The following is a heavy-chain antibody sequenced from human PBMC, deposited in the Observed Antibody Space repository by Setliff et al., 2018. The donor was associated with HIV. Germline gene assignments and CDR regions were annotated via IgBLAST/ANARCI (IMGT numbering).Heavy chain of an antibody. J-gene: IGHJ5*02. D-gene: IGHD3-3*01. CDR3: ARHFGISYRSPFDP. CDR1: GYSFTSYW. V-gene: IGHV5-51*01. CDR2: IFPDDSDT. Sequence: GESLKISCKGSGYSFTSYWIAWVRQKPGKGLEWMGIIFPDDSDTRYSPSFQGQVTISVDKSTSPAYLQWSSLKASDSAIYYCARHFGISYRSPFDPWGQGTLVTV.